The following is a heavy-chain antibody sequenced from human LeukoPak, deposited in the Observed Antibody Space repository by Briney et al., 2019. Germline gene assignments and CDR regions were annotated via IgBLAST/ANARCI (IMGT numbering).Heavy chain of an antibody. D-gene: IGHD7-27*01. J-gene: IGHJ6*02. Sequence: GGSLRLSCVASGVTLSNYAMSWARQAPGKGLEWVSAISGSGGSTYYADSVKGRFTISRDNSKNTLYLQMNSLRAEDTAVYYCAKVALTGEYYYYYYGMDVWGQGTTVTVSS. V-gene: IGHV3-23*01. CDR3: AKVALTGEYYYYYYGMDV. CDR1: GVTLSNYA. CDR2: ISGSGGST.